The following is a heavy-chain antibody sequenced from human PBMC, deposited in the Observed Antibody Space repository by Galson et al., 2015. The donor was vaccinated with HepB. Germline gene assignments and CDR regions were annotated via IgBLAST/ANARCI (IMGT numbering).Heavy chain of an antibody. J-gene: IGHJ6*02. CDR1: GFTVSSNY. V-gene: IGHV3-66*01. CDR2: IYSGGST. CDR3: ARDPVAAAGDYYYYYGMDV. D-gene: IGHD6-13*01. Sequence: SLRLSCAASGFTVSSNYMSWVRQAPGKGLEWVSVIYSGGSTYYADSVKGRFTISRDNSKNTLYLQMNSLRAEDTAVYYCARDPVAAAGDYYYYYGMDVWGQGTTVTVSS.